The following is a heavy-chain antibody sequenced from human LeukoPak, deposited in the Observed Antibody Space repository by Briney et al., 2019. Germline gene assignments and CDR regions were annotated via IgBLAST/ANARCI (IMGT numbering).Heavy chain of an antibody. V-gene: IGHV3-49*04. J-gene: IGHJ4*02. CDR3: TRDSRSRARGYFDY. CDR1: GFTFGDYA. D-gene: IGHD3-10*01. CDR2: IRSKAYGGTT. Sequence: GGSLRLSCPASGFTFGDYAMSWVRQAPGKGLEWVGFIRSKAYGGTTEYAASVKGRFTISRDDSKSIAYLQMNSLKTEDTAVYYCTRDSRSRARGYFDYWGQGTLVTVSS.